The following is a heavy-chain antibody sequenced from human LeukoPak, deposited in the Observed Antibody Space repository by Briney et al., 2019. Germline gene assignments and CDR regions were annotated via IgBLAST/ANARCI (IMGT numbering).Heavy chain of an antibody. CDR3: AKDKGYSYGFNY. D-gene: IGHD5-18*01. CDR1: GFTFDDYA. V-gene: IGHV3-9*01. Sequence: QPGRSLRLSCAASGFTFDDYAMHWVRQAPGKGLEWVSGISWNSGSIGYADSVKGRFTISRDNAKNSLYLQMNSLRAEDTALYYCAKDKGYSYGFNYWGQGTLVTVSS. CDR2: ISWNSGSI. J-gene: IGHJ4*02.